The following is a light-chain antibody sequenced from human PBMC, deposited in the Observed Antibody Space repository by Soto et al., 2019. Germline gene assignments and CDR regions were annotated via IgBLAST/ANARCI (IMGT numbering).Light chain of an antibody. CDR1: QDIRPH. CDR2: STS. Sequence: DIQMTQSPSSLSASVGDRVTITCRASQDIRPHLAWFQQKPGKAPKSLIRSTSTLQSGVPSRFSGSQSGTDFTLTISNLQPEDFATYYCQQHNTYPFTFGGGTKVDIK. J-gene: IGKJ4*01. V-gene: IGKV1-16*01. CDR3: QQHNTYPFT.